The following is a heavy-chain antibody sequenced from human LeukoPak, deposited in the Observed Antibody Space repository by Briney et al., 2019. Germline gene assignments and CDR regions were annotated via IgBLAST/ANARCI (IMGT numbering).Heavy chain of an antibody. V-gene: IGHV3-7*01. CDR1: GFTFSSYW. CDR3: ARDQTWAVAGPQTY. D-gene: IGHD6-19*01. CDR2: IKQDGSEK. Sequence: GGSLRLSCAASGFTFSSYWMSWVRQAPGKGLEWVANIKQDGSEKYYVDSVKGRFTISRDNAKNSLYLQMNSLRAEDTAVYYCARDQTWAVAGPQTYWGQGTLVTVSS. J-gene: IGHJ4*02.